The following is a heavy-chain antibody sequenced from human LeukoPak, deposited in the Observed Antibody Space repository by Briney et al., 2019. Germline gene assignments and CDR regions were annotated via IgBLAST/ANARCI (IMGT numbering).Heavy chain of an antibody. J-gene: IGHJ4*02. CDR3: ARQYYDILTGYYNFDY. V-gene: IGHV1-2*04. CDR1: GYTFTGYD. CDR2: INPNSGGT. Sequence: ASVKVSCKASGYTFTGYDMHWVRQAPGQGLEWMGWINPNSGGTNYAQKFQGWVTMTRDTSISTAYMELSRLRSDDTAVYYCARQYYDILTGYYNFDYWGQGTLVTVSS. D-gene: IGHD3-9*01.